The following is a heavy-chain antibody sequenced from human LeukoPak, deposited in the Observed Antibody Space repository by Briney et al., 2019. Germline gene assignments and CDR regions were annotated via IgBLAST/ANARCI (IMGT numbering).Heavy chain of an antibody. CDR2: MNPNSGNT. CDR3: ARVPRYDILTGYPYDY. D-gene: IGHD3-9*01. V-gene: IGHV1-8*01. Sequence: ASVKVSCKASGYTFTSYDINWVRQATGQGLEWMGWMNPNSGNTGYAQKFQGRVTMTRNTSISTAYMELSSLRSEDTAVYYCARVPRYDILTGYPYDYWGQGTLVTVSS. CDR1: GYTFTSYD. J-gene: IGHJ4*02.